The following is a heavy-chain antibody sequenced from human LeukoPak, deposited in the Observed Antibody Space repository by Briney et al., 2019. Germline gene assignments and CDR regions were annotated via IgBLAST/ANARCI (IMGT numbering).Heavy chain of an antibody. CDR3: ARPHLQAASTNWFDP. CDR2: INTDGSST. Sequence: WGSLRLSCAASGFTFSSYWMHWVRQAPGKGLVWVSRINTDGSSTNYADSVKGRFSISRDNAKNTLYLQMNSLRAEDTAVYYCARPHLQAASTNWFDPWGQGTLVTVSS. CDR1: GFTFSSYW. D-gene: IGHD2-2*01. V-gene: IGHV3-74*01. J-gene: IGHJ5*02.